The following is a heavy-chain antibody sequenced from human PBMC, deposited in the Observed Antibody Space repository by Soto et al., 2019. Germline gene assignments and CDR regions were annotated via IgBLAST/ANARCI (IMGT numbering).Heavy chain of an antibody. D-gene: IGHD6-6*01. CDR1: GFTFSSYW. J-gene: IGHJ5*02. Sequence: PGGSLRLSCAASGFTFSSYWMSWVRQAPGKGLEWVANIKQDGSEKYYVDSVKGRFTISRDNAKNSLYLQMNSLRAEDTAVYYYARSIAARLNWFDPWGQGTLVTVSS. CDR3: ARSIAARLNWFDP. V-gene: IGHV3-7*01. CDR2: IKQDGSEK.